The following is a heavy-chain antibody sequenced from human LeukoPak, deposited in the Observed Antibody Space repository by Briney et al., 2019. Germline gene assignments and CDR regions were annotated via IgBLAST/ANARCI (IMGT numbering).Heavy chain of an antibody. CDR3: AKDGQVRGAIPHYSDS. V-gene: IGHV3-23*01. CDR1: GFTFSSYG. D-gene: IGHD3-10*01. Sequence: GGSLRLSCAASGFTFSSYGMTWVRQAPGKGLEWVSTVSGSGGRTYYADSVKGRFTISRDNSNNTLYLHMNRLRAEDTALYSCAKDGQVRGAIPHYSDSWGQGTPVTVSS. J-gene: IGHJ4*02. CDR2: VSGSGGRT.